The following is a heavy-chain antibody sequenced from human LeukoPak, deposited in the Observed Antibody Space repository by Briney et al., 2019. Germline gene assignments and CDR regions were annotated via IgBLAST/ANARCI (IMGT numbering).Heavy chain of an antibody. Sequence: SETLSPTCTVSGGSISSYYWSWIRQPPGKGLEWIGYIYYSGSTNYNPSLKSRVTISVDTSKNQFSLKLSSVTAADTAVYYCARTTRAFDIWGQGTMVTVSS. CDR2: IYYSGST. CDR3: ARTTRAFDI. J-gene: IGHJ3*02. CDR1: GGSISSYY. V-gene: IGHV4-59*08. D-gene: IGHD1-26*01.